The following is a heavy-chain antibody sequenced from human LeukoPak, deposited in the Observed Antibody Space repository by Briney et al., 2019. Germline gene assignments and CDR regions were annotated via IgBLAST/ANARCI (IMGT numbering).Heavy chain of an antibody. D-gene: IGHD2-8*01. V-gene: IGHV3-23*01. Sequence: GGSLRLSCVASGFTFSNFAISWVRQAPGKGLEWVSAISGSGLSTYYADSVKGRFTISRDNSKNTLYLQMNSLRAEDTAVYYCATLDCTNGVCHDYYGMDVWGQGTTVTVSS. J-gene: IGHJ6*02. CDR3: ATLDCTNGVCHDYYGMDV. CDR2: ISGSGLST. CDR1: GFTFSNFA.